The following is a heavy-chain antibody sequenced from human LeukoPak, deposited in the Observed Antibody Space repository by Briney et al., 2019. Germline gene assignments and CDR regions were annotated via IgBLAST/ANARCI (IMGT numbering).Heavy chain of an antibody. CDR3: ASNAVDDSSGYYVRARPYYYYYMDV. J-gene: IGHJ6*03. CDR1: GYTFTSYA. Sequence: ASVKVSCKASGYTFTSYAMNWVRQAPGQGLEWMGWINTNTGDPTYAQGFTGRFVFSLDTSVSTAYLQISSLKAEDTAVYYCASNAVDDSSGYYVRARPYYYYYMDVWGKGTTVTVSS. CDR2: INTNTGDP. D-gene: IGHD3-22*01. V-gene: IGHV7-4-1*02.